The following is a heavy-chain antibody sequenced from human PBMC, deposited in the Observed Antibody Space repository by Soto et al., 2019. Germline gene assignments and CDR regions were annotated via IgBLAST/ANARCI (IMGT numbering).Heavy chain of an antibody. Sequence: QITVKESGLTLVKLTETLTLTCTFPGFSLSSIGMGVAWIRQPPGKALEWLALIYWDDDKRYTPSLSSRLTITRDPSKNQVDLTMTHMDPVDTATYYCARRTRGVYDSDRLWEKFDYWGQGTLVTVSS. CDR2: IYWDDDK. D-gene: IGHD5-12*01. CDR1: GFSLSSIGMG. CDR3: ARRTRGVYDSDRLWEKFDY. J-gene: IGHJ4*02. V-gene: IGHV2-5*02.